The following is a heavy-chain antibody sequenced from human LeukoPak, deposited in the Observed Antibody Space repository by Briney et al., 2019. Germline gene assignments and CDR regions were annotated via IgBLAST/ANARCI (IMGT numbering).Heavy chain of an antibody. CDR2: IIPIFGTA. J-gene: IGHJ6*03. D-gene: IGHD4-23*01. CDR3: ARVAVVTLFNYYYYMDV. V-gene: IGHV1-69*05. Sequence: SVKVSCKASGGTFSSYAISRVRQAPGQGLEWMGGIIPIFGTANYAQKFQGRVTITTDESTSTAYMELSSLRSEDTAMYYCARVAVVTLFNYYYYMDVWGQGTMVTVSS. CDR1: GGTFSSYA.